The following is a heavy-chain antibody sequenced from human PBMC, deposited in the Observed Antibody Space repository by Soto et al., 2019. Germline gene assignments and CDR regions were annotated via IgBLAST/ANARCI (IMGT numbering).Heavy chain of an antibody. CDR2: IYSGGST. V-gene: IGHV3-53*01. J-gene: IGHJ6*02. CDR1: GFTVSSNY. D-gene: IGHD3-10*01. Sequence: GGSLRLSCAASGFTVSSNYMSWVRQAPGKGLEWVSVIYSGGSTYYADSVKGRFTISRDNSKNTLYLQMNSLRAEDTAVYYCARSQPGITMVRGVIITWPPDYYGMDVWGQGTTVTVSS. CDR3: ARSQPGITMVRGVIITWPPDYYGMDV.